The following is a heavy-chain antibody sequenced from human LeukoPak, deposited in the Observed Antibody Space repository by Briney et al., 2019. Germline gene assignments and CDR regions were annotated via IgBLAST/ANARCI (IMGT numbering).Heavy chain of an antibody. J-gene: IGHJ3*02. CDR2: INHSGST. D-gene: IGHD3-10*01. V-gene: IGHV4-34*01. Sequence: PSETLSLTCAVYGGSFSGYYWSWIRQPPGKGLEWIGEINHSGSTNYNPSLKSRVTISVDTSKNQFSLKLSSVTDADTAVYYCARASITRVAFDIWGQGTMVTVSS. CDR1: GGSFSGYY. CDR3: ARASITRVAFDI.